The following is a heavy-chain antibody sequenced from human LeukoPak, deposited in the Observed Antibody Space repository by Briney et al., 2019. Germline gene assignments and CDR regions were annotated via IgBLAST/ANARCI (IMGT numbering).Heavy chain of an antibody. CDR1: GFTFSSYS. Sequence: GGSLRLSCAASGFTFSSYSTNWVRQAPGKGLEWVANIKQDGSEQYYVDSVKGRLSLSRDNAKNSLFLQMNSLRAEDTAVYYCAREVTPYYWGQGTLVSVSS. D-gene: IGHD4-23*01. V-gene: IGHV3-7*01. J-gene: IGHJ4*02. CDR3: AREVTPYY. CDR2: IKQDGSEQ.